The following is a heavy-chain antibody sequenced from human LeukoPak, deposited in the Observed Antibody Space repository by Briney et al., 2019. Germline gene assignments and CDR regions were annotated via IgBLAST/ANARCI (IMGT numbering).Heavy chain of an antibody. Sequence: KPSETLSLTCTVSGGSISSYYWSWIRQPPGKGLEWIGYIYYSGSTNYNPSLKSRVTISVDTSKNQFSLKLSSVTAADTAVYYCASLHYYYDSNWGQGTLVTVSS. CDR2: IYYSGST. CDR3: ASLHYYYDSN. D-gene: IGHD3-22*01. V-gene: IGHV4-59*01. CDR1: GGSISSYY. J-gene: IGHJ4*02.